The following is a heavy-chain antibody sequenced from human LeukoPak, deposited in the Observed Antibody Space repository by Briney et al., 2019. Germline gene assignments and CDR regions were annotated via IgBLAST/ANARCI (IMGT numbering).Heavy chain of an antibody. D-gene: IGHD3-10*01. Sequence: GGSLRLSCAASGFTFSSYGMHWVRQAPGKGLEWVAVISYDGSNKYYADSVKGRFTISRDNSKNTLYLQMNSLRAEDTAVYYCANSLGHDAFDIWGQGTMVTVSS. CDR3: ANSLGHDAFDI. CDR1: GFTFSSYG. J-gene: IGHJ3*02. V-gene: IGHV3-30*18. CDR2: ISYDGSNK.